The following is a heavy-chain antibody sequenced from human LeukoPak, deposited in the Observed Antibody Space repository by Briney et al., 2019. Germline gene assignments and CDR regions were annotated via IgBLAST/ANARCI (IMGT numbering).Heavy chain of an antibody. Sequence: GGALRLSCAASGFTFSGYGMHWVRQAPGEGLEWGAAISCEGSNKYYADSVKGRFTISRDNSKNTLYLQMNSLRAKDTAVYYCAKDHTFGGVIVIGYWGQATLVTVSS. D-gene: IGHD3-16*02. CDR2: ISCEGSNK. CDR3: AKDHTFGGVIVIGY. CDR1: GFTFSGYG. J-gene: IGHJ4*02. V-gene: IGHV3-30*18.